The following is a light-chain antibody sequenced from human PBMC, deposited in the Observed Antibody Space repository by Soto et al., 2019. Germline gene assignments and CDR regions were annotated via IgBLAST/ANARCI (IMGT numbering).Light chain of an antibody. CDR1: QDINTY. Sequence: DIRLTQSPSFLSASVGDRVTITCRASQDINTYLAWYQQKPGKAPKLLIFAASTLQNGVPSRFSGSGSGTEFTVTITSLQHEDFATYYCQQRKSYPITFGQGTRLEIK. CDR2: AAS. V-gene: IGKV1-9*01. CDR3: QQRKSYPIT. J-gene: IGKJ5*01.